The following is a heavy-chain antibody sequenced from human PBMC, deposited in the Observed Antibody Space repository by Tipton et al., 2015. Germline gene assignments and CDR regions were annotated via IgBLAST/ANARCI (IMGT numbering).Heavy chain of an antibody. CDR3: AGLHDYGDYAVDY. Sequence: TLSLTCTVSGGSISGFYWSWIHQHPGKGLEWIGYIYYSGNTYYNPSLKSRVTISVDTSKNQFSLKLTSVTAADTAVYYCAGLHDYGDYAVDYWGQGTLVTVSS. V-gene: IGHV4-31*03. J-gene: IGHJ4*02. CDR1: GGSISGFY. D-gene: IGHD4-17*01. CDR2: IYYSGNT.